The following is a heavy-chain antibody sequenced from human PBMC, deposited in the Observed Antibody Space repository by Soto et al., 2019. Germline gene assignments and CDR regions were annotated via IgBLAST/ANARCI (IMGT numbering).Heavy chain of an antibody. CDR2: ISSGSGTI. CDR3: ARTDCFDP. V-gene: IGHV3-48*04. Sequence: GGAPRLSCAAPGFTLSRYAMIWVRQAAGKGLEWVSYISSGSGTIYYADSVKGRFSISRDNAKNSLYLQMNSLRAEDTAVYYCARTDCFDPWGQGTLVTVSS. CDR1: GFTLSRYA. J-gene: IGHJ5*02.